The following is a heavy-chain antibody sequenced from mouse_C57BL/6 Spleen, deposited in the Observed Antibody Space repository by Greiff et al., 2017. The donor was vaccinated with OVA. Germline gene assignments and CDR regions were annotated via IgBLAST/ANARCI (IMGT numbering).Heavy chain of an antibody. CDR3: ARVGEAMDY. Sequence: VQLQQSGPELVKPGASVKISCKASGYSFTGYYMNWVKQSPEKSLEWIGEINPSTGGTTYNQKFKAKATLTVDKSSSTAYMQLKSLTSEDSAVYYCARVGEAMDYWGQGTSVTVSS. D-gene: IGHD3-3*01. CDR1: GYSFTGYY. J-gene: IGHJ4*01. CDR2: INPSTGGT. V-gene: IGHV1-42*01.